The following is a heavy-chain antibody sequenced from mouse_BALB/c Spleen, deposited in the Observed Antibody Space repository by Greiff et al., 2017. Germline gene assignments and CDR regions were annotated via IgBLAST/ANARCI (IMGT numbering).Heavy chain of an antibody. CDR1: GDSITSGY. D-gene: IGHD1-1*01. CDR3: ARSFITTVVATRAWFAY. CDR2: ISYSGST. V-gene: IGHV3-8*02. J-gene: IGHJ3*01. Sequence: EVKLQESGPSLVKPSQTLSLTCSVTGDSITSGYWNWIRKFPGNKLEYMGYISYSGSTYYNPSLKSRISITRDTSKNQYYLQLNSVTTEDTATYYCARSFITTVVATRAWFAYWGQGTLVTVSA.